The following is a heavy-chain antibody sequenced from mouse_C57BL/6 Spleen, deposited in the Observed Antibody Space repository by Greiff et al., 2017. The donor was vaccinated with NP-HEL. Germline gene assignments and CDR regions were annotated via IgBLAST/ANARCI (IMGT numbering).Heavy chain of an antibody. J-gene: IGHJ2*01. D-gene: IGHD3-3*01. CDR2: IYPGSGNT. Sequence: QVQLQQSGAELVRPGASVKLSCKASGYTFTDYYINWVKQRPGQGLEWIARIYPGSGNTYYNEKFKGKATLTAEKSSSTAYMQLSSLTSEDSAVYFCARGTGDFDYWGQGTTLTVSS. CDR3: ARGTGDFDY. V-gene: IGHV1-76*01. CDR1: GYTFTDYY.